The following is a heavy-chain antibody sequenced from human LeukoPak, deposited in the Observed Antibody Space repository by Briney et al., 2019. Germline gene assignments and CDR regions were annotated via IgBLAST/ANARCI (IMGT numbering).Heavy chain of an antibody. V-gene: IGHV4-59*12. D-gene: IGHD3-9*01. Sequence: SETLSLTCTVSGGSISSYYWSWIRQPPGKGLEWIGYIYYSGSTNYNPPLKSRVTMSVDTSKSQFSLKLSSVTAADTAVYYCARVEYGDYDILTGYTFNWFDPWGQGTLVTVSS. J-gene: IGHJ5*02. CDR2: IYYSGST. CDR1: GGSISSYY. CDR3: ARVEYGDYDILTGYTFNWFDP.